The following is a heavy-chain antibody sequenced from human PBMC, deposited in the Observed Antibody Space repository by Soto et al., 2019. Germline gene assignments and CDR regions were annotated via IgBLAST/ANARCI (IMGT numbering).Heavy chain of an antibody. V-gene: IGHV3-7*01. CDR3: ARGGAKWASDVLDL. Sequence: GRSLRLSCRGSGFTFSSDWLSWVCLSTWKGLEWVANIKQDESEKYSADSVKGRFTISRDNVKNSLYLQVTSWRVEETAVDYCARGGAKWASDVLDLWGEGRLVTVS. CDR1: GFTFSSDW. CDR2: IKQDESEK. J-gene: IGHJ1*01. D-gene: IGHD1-26*01.